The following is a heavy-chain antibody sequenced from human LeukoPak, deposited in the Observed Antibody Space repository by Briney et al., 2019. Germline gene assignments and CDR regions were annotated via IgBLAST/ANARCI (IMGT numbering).Heavy chain of an antibody. V-gene: IGHV3-74*01. J-gene: IGHJ4*02. D-gene: IGHD3-22*01. CDR2: INSDGSST. Sequence: GGSLRLSCAASGFTFSRYWMHWVRQAPGKGLVWVSRINSDGSSTNYADSVKGRFTISRDNSKNTLYLQMNSLRAEDTAVYYCAKDSEQIVVVITTQFDYWGQGTLVTVSS. CDR1: GFTFSRYW. CDR3: AKDSEQIVVVITTQFDY.